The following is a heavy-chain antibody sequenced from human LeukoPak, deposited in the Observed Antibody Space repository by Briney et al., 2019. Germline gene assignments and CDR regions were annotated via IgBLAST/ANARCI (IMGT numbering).Heavy chain of an antibody. D-gene: IGHD7-27*01. CDR2: IYTSGST. CDR1: GGSISNFY. J-gene: IGHJ6*03. CDR3: ARTSWGNYYYYYYMDV. V-gene: IGHV4-4*07. Sequence: SGTLSLTCTVSGGSISNFYWSWIRQPAGKGLEWIGRIYTSGSTNYNPSFERRVTISVGTYKNHFSLKLSSVTAADTAVYHCARTSWGNYYYYYYMDVWGKGTTVTVSS.